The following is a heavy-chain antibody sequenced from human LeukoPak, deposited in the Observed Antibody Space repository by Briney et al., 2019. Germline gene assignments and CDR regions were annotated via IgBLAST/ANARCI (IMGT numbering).Heavy chain of an antibody. CDR3: ARTVARIGY. J-gene: IGHJ4*02. Sequence: GGSLILSCAASGFTFSSYEMNWVRQAPGKGREWVSHISSSGNTIYYTDSEKGRFTISRDNSKNLLYLQMNSLKAEDTAIYYCARTVARIGYWGQGTLVAVSS. V-gene: IGHV3-48*03. CDR1: GFTFSSYE. CDR2: ISSSGNTI. D-gene: IGHD4-23*01.